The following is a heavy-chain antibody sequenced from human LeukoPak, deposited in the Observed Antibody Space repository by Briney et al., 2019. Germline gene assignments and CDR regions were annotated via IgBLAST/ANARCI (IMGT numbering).Heavy chain of an antibody. CDR2: IRYDGSNK. J-gene: IGHJ6*03. V-gene: IGHV3-30*02. D-gene: IGHD3-22*01. CDR3: AKSGTEDYYDSSGYYASHYYYYMDV. CDR1: GFTFSSYG. Sequence: AGGSLRLSCAASGFTFSSYGMHWVRQAPGKGLEWVAFIRYDGSNKYYADSVKGRFTISRDNSKNTLYLQMNSLRAEDTAVYYCAKSGTEDYYDSSGYYASHYYYYMDVWGKGTTVTISS.